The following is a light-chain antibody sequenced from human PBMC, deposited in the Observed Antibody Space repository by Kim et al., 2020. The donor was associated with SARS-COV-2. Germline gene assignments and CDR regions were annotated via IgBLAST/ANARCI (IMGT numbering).Light chain of an antibody. CDR3: QQYGNPPRT. CDR2: GAS. J-gene: IGKJ1*01. V-gene: IGKV3-20*01. Sequence: SPGESATLSYRASQSVSSNLLAWYQQKPGQAPRLLIYGASSRATGIPDRFSGSGSGTDYTLTISRLEPEDCAVYYCQQYGNPPRTFGQGTKVDIK. CDR1: QSVSSNL.